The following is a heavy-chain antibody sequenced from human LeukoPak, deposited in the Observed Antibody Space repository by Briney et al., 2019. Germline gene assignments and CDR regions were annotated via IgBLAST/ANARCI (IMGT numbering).Heavy chain of an antibody. Sequence: GGSLRLSCAASGFTFITSWMQWVRQAPGKGLVWVPHINGDGSSTTYADSVKGRFTLSRDNAKNTLYLQMNSLRAEDTAVYYCVRDDGGVDYWAQGTLVTVSS. V-gene: IGHV3-74*01. CDR1: GFTFITSW. D-gene: IGHD5-24*01. CDR3: VRDDGGVDY. J-gene: IGHJ4*02. CDR2: INGDGSST.